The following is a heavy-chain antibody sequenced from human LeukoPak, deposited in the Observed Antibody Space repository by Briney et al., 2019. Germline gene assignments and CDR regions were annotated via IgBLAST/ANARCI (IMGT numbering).Heavy chain of an antibody. D-gene: IGHD2-15*01. Sequence: GRSLRLSCAASGFTFSSYAMHWVRQAPGKGLERVAVISYDGSNKYYADSVKGRFTVSRDNSKNTLYLQMNSLRAEDTAVYYCARDEPYGYCSGGSCYAAPDYWGQGTLVTVSS. CDR2: ISYDGSNK. CDR3: ARDEPYGYCSGGSCYAAPDY. CDR1: GFTFSSYA. J-gene: IGHJ4*02. V-gene: IGHV3-30-3*01.